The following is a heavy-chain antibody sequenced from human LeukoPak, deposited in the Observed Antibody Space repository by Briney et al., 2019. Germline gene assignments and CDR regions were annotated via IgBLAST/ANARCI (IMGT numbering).Heavy chain of an antibody. Sequence: SETLSLTCAVSGYSLGKNYYWGWFRQPPGKGLEWIGRIYGTGSTSYNLSLMNRVTMSVDTSKNHFSLKLTSVTAADTAVYYCARYDSRGSASTRFDYWGQGILVTISS. CDR1: GYSLGKNYY. CDR2: IYGTGST. J-gene: IGHJ4*02. CDR3: ARYDSRGSASTRFDY. D-gene: IGHD3-16*01. V-gene: IGHV4-38-2*01.